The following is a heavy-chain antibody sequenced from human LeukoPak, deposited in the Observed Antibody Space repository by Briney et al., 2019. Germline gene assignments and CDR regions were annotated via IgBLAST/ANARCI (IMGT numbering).Heavy chain of an antibody. V-gene: IGHV1-18*01. CDR1: GYSFTSFG. CDR3: ARTCPLLFCSSSFFDP. Sequence: GASVKVSCKTSGYSFTSFGVSWVRQAPGQGLEWMGWINAYNGDTRSAPKFQGRVTMTTDTPTTTAYLDLRSLRSDDTAVYYCARTCPLLFCSSSFFDPWGRGTLVTVSS. D-gene: IGHD2-2*01. CDR2: INAYNGDT. J-gene: IGHJ5*02.